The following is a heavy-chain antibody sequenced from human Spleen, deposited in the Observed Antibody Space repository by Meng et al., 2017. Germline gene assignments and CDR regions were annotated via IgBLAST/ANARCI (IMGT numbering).Heavy chain of an antibody. CDR2: INHNGST. J-gene: IGHJ4*02. Sequence: GQRHQWGAGLLEPSETLFPTCAVDGGSFSDYYWNWIRQPPGKGLEWIGEINHNGSTNYNPSLKSRVTISVDTSKNQFSLKLSSVTAADTAVYYCARGQTTVVMEFAGFDYWDQGALVTVSS. D-gene: IGHD2-21*01. CDR3: ARGQTTVVMEFAGFDY. CDR1: GGSFSDYY. V-gene: IGHV4-34*01.